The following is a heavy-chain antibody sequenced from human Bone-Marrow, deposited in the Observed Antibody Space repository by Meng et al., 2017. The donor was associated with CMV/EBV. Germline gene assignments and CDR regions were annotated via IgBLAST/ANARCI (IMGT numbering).Heavy chain of an antibody. CDR1: GGSVSSGTYY. J-gene: IGHJ4*02. Sequence: SETLSLTCTVSGGSVSSGTYYWSWIRQPPGKGLEWIGYLYYSGSTNYTPYLKSRITISVDTSKNQFSLKLSAVTAADTAVYYCARVQGDTGDYLPVDYWGQGTMVTVSS. D-gene: IGHD4-17*01. CDR3: ARVQGDTGDYLPVDY. CDR2: LYYSGST. V-gene: IGHV4-61*01.